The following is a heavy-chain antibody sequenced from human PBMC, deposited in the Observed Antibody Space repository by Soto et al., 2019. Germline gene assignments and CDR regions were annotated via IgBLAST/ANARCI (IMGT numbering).Heavy chain of an antibody. D-gene: IGHD3-10*01. CDR1: GGSFSGFY. Sequence: QVQLQQWGAGLLKPSETLSLTCAVYGGSFSGFYWSWIRQPPGKGPEWIGELNDSGGTNYNASLKSRVSISGDTSKNQFSLKLNFVTAADTAVYYCARGRGGVQHWGQGTLVTVSS. J-gene: IGHJ1*01. V-gene: IGHV4-34*01. CDR2: LNDSGGT. CDR3: ARGRGGVQH.